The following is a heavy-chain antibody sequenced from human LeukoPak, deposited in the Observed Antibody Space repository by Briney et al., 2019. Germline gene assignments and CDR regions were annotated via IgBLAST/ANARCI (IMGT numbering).Heavy chain of an antibody. Sequence: SETLSLTCTVSGGSISSYYWSWIRQPPGKGLEWIGYIYYSGSTNYNPPLKSRVTISVDTSKNQFSLKLSSVTAADTAVYYCARRADYYDSSGYYYAGSIDYWGQGTLVTVSS. J-gene: IGHJ4*02. D-gene: IGHD3-22*01. CDR3: ARRADYYDSSGYYYAGSIDY. CDR2: IYYSGST. CDR1: GGSISSYY. V-gene: IGHV4-59*01.